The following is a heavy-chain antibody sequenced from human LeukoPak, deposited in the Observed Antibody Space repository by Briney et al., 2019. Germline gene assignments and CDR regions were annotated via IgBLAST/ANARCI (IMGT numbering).Heavy chain of an antibody. CDR3: ARGRDGGNNFDY. V-gene: IGHV1-69*04. CDR1: GGTFSSYA. CDR2: IIPILGIA. J-gene: IGHJ4*02. D-gene: IGHD4-23*01. Sequence: GASVKVSCKASGGTFSSYAISWVRQAPGQGLEWMGRIIPILGIANYAQKFQGRVTITADKSTSTAYMELSSLRSEDTAVYYCARGRDGGNNFDYWGQGTLVTVSS.